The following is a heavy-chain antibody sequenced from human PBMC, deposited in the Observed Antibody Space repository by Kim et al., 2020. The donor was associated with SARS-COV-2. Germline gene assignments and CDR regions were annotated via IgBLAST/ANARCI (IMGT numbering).Heavy chain of an antibody. J-gene: IGHJ4*02. V-gene: IGHV3-48*02. Sequence: SGSATFYADSVKGRFTISRDNAKNSLYLGMSSLRDEDTAVYYCARGRAYWGRGTLVTVSS. CDR2: SGSAT. CDR3: ARGRAY.